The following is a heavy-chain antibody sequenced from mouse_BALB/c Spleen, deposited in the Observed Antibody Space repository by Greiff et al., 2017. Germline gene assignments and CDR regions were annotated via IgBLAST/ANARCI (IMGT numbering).Heavy chain of an antibody. CDR3: NAYDNEGMDY. D-gene: IGHD2-4*01. V-gene: IGHV14-4*02. J-gene: IGHJ4*01. Sequence: VQRQQSWAELVRSGASAKLSFTASGFNIKDYYMHWVKQRTEQGLEWIGWIDPENGDTEYAPKFQGKATMTADTSSNTAYLQLSSLTSEDTAVYYCNAYDNEGMDYWGQGTSVTVSS. CDR1: GFNIKDYY. CDR2: IDPENGDT.